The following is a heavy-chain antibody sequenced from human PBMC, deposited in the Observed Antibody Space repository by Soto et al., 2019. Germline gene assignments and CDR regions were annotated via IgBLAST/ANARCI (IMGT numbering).Heavy chain of an antibody. CDR3: ARTTYYYDSSGYYPVGYDY. D-gene: IGHD3-22*01. CDR1: GYTFTGYY. J-gene: IGHJ4*02. V-gene: IGHV1-2*04. CDR2: INPNSGGT. Sequence: ASVKVSCKASGYTFTGYYMHWVRQAPGQGLEWMGWINPNSGGTNYAQKFQGWVTMTRDTSISTAYMELSSLRSEDTAVYYCARTTYYYDSSGYYPVGYDYWGQGTLVTVSS.